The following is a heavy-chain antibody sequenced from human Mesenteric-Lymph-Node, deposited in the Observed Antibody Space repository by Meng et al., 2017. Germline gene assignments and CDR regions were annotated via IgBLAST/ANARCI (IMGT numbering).Heavy chain of an antibody. CDR1: GDSVSSNTAA. Sequence: QLHQSGPRLVKPSQTLSLTCAISGDSVSSNTAAWNWIRQSPSRGLEWLGRTYYRSNWFHDYAVSLNSRVTINADTSKNEFSLHLRSVTPEDSAIYYCVRTKISSYYFDFWGQGTLVTVSS. V-gene: IGHV6-1*01. CDR2: TYYRSNWFH. J-gene: IGHJ4*02. CDR3: VRTKISSYYFDF. D-gene: IGHD6-6*01.